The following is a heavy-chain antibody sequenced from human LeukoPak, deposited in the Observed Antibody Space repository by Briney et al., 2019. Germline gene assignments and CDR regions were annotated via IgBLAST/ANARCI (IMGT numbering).Heavy chain of an antibody. V-gene: IGHV3-48*03. Sequence: GTLRLSCAASGFTFSSYEMNWVRQAPGKGLEWVSYITSSGTTIYYADSVKGRFTISRDNAKNSLYLQMNSLRAEDTAVYYCAELGITMIGGVWGKGTTVTISS. CDR2: ITSSGTTI. D-gene: IGHD3-10*02. CDR1: GFTFSSYE. CDR3: AELGITMIGGV. J-gene: IGHJ6*04.